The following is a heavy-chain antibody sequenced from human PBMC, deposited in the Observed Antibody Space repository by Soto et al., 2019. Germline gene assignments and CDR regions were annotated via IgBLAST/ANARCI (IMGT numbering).Heavy chain of an antibody. CDR2: INHSGST. D-gene: IGHD3-22*01. CDR3: ARGFGDSSVYYGSPSRIRGTYYFDY. J-gene: IGHJ4*02. V-gene: IGHV4-34*01. CDR1: GGSFSGYY. Sequence: SETLSLTCAVYGGSFSGYYWSWIRQPPGKGLEWIGEINHSGSTNYNPSLKSRVTISVDTSKNQFSLKLSSVTAADTAVYYCARGFGDSSVYYGSPSRIRGTYYFDYWGQGTLDTVSS.